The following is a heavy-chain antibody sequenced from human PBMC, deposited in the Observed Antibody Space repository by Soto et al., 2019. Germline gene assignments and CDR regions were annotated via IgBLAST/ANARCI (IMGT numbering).Heavy chain of an antibody. V-gene: IGHV1-8*01. CDR2: MNPNSDNT. D-gene: IGHD3-16*01. Sequence: QVQLVQSGAEVKKPGASVKVSCKASGYTFTSYDINWVRQATGQGLEWMGWMNPNSDNTGYAQKFQGRLTMTRNTSISPDYMELSSMRSADTAVYYGAGERGGGYLDYWGQGILVTVSS. CDR1: GYTFTSYD. J-gene: IGHJ4*02. CDR3: AGERGGGYLDY.